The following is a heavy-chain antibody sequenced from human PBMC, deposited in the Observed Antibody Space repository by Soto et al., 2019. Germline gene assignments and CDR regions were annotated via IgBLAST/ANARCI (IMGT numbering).Heavy chain of an antibody. V-gene: IGHV3-23*01. CDR2: ISGSGGST. CDR3: AKLAHPEQWLVRVVSSQRTLGTYYFDY. J-gene: IGHJ4*02. Sequence: PGGSLRLSCAASGFTFSSYAMSWVRQAPGKGLEGVSAISGSGGSTYYADSVKGRFTISRDNSKNTLYLQMNSLRAEDTAVYYCAKLAHPEQWLVRVVSSQRTLGTYYFDYWGQGTLVTVSS. D-gene: IGHD6-19*01. CDR1: GFTFSSYA.